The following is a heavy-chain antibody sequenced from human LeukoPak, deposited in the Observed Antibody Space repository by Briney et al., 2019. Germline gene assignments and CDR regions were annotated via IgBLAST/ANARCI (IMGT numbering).Heavy chain of an antibody. V-gene: IGHV4-39*01. Sequence: SETLSLTCTVSGGSISSSSYYWGWIRQPPGKGLEWIGSIYYSGSTYYNPSLKSRVTIYVDTSKNQFSLKLSSVTAADTAVYYCARRQDYYDSSSDYDFDYWGQGTLVTVSS. CDR2: IYYSGST. CDR1: GGSISSSSYY. CDR3: ARRQDYYDSSSDYDFDY. D-gene: IGHD3-22*01. J-gene: IGHJ4*02.